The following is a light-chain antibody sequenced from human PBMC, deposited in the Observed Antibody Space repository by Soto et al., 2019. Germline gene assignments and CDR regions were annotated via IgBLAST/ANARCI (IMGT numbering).Light chain of an antibody. Sequence: EIVLTQSPATLSLSPGERATLSCRASQSVSNYLAWYQQKPGQAPRLLIYDASNRATGIPARLSGSGSGTDFTLTISSLEPEDFAVYYCQHRSNWPQLTFGGGTKVEIK. CDR1: QSVSNY. V-gene: IGKV3-11*01. J-gene: IGKJ4*01. CDR2: DAS. CDR3: QHRSNWPQLT.